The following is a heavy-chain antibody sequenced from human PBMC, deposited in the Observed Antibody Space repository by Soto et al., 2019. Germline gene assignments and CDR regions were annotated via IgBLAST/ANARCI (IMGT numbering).Heavy chain of an antibody. CDR3: AHPRGYGVFDAYDI. CDR2: VTASGDST. V-gene: IGHV3-23*01. Sequence: GGSLRLSCAASGLTFSTYAMSWVRQAPGKGLEWVSAVTASGDSTYYADSVRGRFTISRDNSINTLFMQMNSLRAEDTAVYYCAHPRGYGVFDAYDIWGQGAMVTVSS. D-gene: IGHD4-17*01. CDR1: GLTFSTYA. J-gene: IGHJ3*02.